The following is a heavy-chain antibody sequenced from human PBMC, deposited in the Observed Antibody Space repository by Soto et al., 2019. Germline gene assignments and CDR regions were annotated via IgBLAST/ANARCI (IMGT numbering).Heavy chain of an antibody. CDR2: MYYSGST. V-gene: IGHV4-59*01. CDR1: GGSISSYY. Sequence: TSETLSLTCTVSGGSISSYYWSWIRQPPGKGLEWIGYMYYSGSTNYNPSLKSRVTISVDTSKNQFSLKVSSVTAADTAVYYCARDREQGAFDIWGQGTTVTVSS. J-gene: IGHJ3*02. D-gene: IGHD1-26*01. CDR3: ARDREQGAFDI.